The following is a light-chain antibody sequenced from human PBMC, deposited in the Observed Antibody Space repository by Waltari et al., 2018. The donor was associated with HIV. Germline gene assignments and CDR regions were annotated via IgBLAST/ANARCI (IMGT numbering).Light chain of an antibody. Sequence: HSVLTQPASVSGSPGQSITISCSGPTSDMSSLNFVSWYQHSPGRAPKLLIFEVSSRPSGMSDRFSVSKSGDTASLTISALRTEDEADYFCSSYSPRDSVVFGGGTKVTVL. J-gene: IGLJ3*02. CDR1: TSDMSSLNF. V-gene: IGLV2-14*01. CDR2: EVS. CDR3: SSYSPRDSVV.